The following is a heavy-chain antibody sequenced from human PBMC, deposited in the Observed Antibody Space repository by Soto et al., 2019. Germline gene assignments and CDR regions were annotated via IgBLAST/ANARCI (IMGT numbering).Heavy chain of an antibody. D-gene: IGHD3-10*01. J-gene: IGHJ5*02. CDR1: GGTFSSYA. Sequence: SVKVSCKASGGTFSSYAISWVRQAPGQGLEWMGGIIPIFGSANYAQKFQGRVTITADESTSTAYMELSSLRSEDTAVYYCARVLQRITILWGLWTFDPWGQGTLVTVSS. V-gene: IGHV1-69*13. CDR2: IIPIFGSA. CDR3: ARVLQRITILWGLWTFDP.